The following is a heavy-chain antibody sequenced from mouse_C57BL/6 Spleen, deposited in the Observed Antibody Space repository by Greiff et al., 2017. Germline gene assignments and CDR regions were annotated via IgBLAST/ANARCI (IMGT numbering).Heavy chain of an antibody. CDR2: INPSSGYT. CDR3: ARNWDGYFDY. Sequence: QVQLQQSGAELARPGASVKMSCKASGYTFTSYTMHWVKQRPGHGLEWIGYINPSSGYTKYNQKFKDKATLTADKSSSTAYMQLSSLTSEDSAVYYCARNWDGYFDYWGQGTTLTVSS. J-gene: IGHJ2*01. D-gene: IGHD4-1*01. CDR1: GYTFTSYT. V-gene: IGHV1-4*01.